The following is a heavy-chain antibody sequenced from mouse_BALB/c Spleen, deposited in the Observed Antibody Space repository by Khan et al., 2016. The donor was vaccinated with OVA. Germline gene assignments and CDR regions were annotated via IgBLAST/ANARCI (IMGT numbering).Heavy chain of an antibody. V-gene: IGHV7-3*02. CDR3: ARDNNYDIYWYFDV. CDR1: GFTFTDYY. D-gene: IGHD1-3*01. CDR2: IRNKANGYTT. J-gene: IGHJ1*01. Sequence: EVELVASGGGLVQPGGSLRLSCATSGFTFTDYYMSWVRQSPGKALEWLGFIRNKANGYTTEDSASVKGRFTISRDNSQSILYLQMNTLRAEDSATYYCARDNNYDIYWYFDVWGAGTTVTVSS.